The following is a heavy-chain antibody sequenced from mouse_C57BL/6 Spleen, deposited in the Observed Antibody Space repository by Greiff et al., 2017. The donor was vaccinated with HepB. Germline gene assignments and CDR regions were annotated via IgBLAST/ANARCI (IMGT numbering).Heavy chain of an antibody. Sequence: VQLVESGAELARPGASVKMSCKASGYTFTSYTMHWVKQRPGQGLEWIGYINPSSGYTKYNQKFKDKATLTADKSSSTAYMQLSSLTSEDSAVYYCARLDYGNDYWGQGTTLTVSS. CDR2: INPSSGYT. D-gene: IGHD2-1*01. J-gene: IGHJ2*01. V-gene: IGHV1-4*01. CDR3: ARLDYGNDY. CDR1: GYTFTSYT.